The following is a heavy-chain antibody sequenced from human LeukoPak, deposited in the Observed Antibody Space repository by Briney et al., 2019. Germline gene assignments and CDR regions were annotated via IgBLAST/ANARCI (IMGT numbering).Heavy chain of an antibody. CDR2: IYYTRST. Sequence: SETLSLTCTVSGGSISSSSYYWGWIRQPPGKGLEWIGSIYYTRSTYYSPSLKSRVTISVDTSKNQFSLKLTSVTAADTAVYYCARGVTMIVVVIHDWYFDLWGRGTLVTVSS. J-gene: IGHJ2*01. D-gene: IGHD3-22*01. V-gene: IGHV4-39*01. CDR1: GGSISSSSYY. CDR3: ARGVTMIVVVIHDWYFDL.